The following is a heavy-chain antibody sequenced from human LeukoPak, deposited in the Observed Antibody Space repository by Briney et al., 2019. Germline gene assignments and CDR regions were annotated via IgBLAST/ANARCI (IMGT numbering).Heavy chain of an antibody. CDR3: ARGCSGGSCPYDY. D-gene: IGHD2-15*01. V-gene: IGHV4-59*08. CDR2: IYYSGST. Sequence: AETLSLTCTVSGRSMSSYYWRWIRQPPGKGLEWIGYIYYSGSTNYNPSLKSRVTISVDTSKNQFSLKLSSVTAADTVVYYCARGCSGGSCPYDYWGQGTLVTVSS. J-gene: IGHJ4*02. CDR1: GRSMSSYY.